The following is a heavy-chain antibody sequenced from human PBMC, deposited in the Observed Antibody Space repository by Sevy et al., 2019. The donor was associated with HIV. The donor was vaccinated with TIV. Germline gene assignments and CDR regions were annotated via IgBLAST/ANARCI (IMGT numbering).Heavy chain of an antibody. J-gene: IGHJ4*02. Sequence: ASVKVSCKTSVYSFTGHYIHWVRQAPGQGLEWMGWIKSNSGDTNYAEKFQGRLTLTRDTSISTAYMELSRLKLDDTAVFFCARDLGHGATNAGPDYWGQGTLVTVSS. CDR3: ARDLGHGATNAGPDY. V-gene: IGHV1-2*02. CDR1: VYSFTGHY. CDR2: IKSNSGDT. D-gene: IGHD4-17*01.